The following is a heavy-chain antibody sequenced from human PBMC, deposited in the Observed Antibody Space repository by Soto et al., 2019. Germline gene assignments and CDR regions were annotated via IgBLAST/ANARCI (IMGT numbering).Heavy chain of an antibody. V-gene: IGHV4-30-4*08. Sequence: PSETLSLTCTVSGGSISSGGYYWSWIRQHPGKGLEWIGYIYYSGSTYYNPSLKSRVTISVDTSNNQFSLKLGSVSAADTAVYYCARGPSGDKVDYWGQGTLVTVSS. J-gene: IGHJ4*02. D-gene: IGHD7-27*01. CDR1: GGSISSGGYY. CDR3: ARGPSGDKVDY. CDR2: IYYSGST.